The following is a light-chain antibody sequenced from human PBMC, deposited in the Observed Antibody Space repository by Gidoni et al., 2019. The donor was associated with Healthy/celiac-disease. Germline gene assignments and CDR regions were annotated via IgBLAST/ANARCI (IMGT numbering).Light chain of an antibody. CDR3: QQLNSYPP. Sequence: DIQLTQSPSFLSASVGDRVTITCPARQGISSYLAWYQQKPGKAPKLLIYAASTLQSVFPSRFSGSGSGTEFTLTISSQQPEDFATYYCQQLNSYPPFGQGTRLEIK. V-gene: IGKV1-9*01. CDR1: QGISSY. CDR2: AAS. J-gene: IGKJ5*01.